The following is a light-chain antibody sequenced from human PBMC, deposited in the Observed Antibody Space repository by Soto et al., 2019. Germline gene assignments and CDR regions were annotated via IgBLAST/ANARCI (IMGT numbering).Light chain of an antibody. CDR2: VVS. J-gene: IGLJ1*01. V-gene: IGLV2-14*01. Sequence: QSALTQPASVSGSPGQSITISCTGTSSDVGAYDYVSWYQQHPDKAPKLIIFVVSNRPSGVSNRFSVSKSGNTASLTISGRQAEDEADYYCSLYTSSDTPYVFGTGTKVTVL. CDR3: SLYTSSDTPYV. CDR1: SSDVGAYDY.